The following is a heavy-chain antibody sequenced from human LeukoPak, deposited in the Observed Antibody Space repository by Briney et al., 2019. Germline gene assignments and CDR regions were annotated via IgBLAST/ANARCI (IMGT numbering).Heavy chain of an antibody. Sequence: PSETLSLTCTVSGGSISSYYWSWIRQPPGKGLEWIGYIYYSGSTNYNPSLKSRVTISVDTSKNQFSLKLSSVTAADTAVYYCARGAFWSGLTYYYYYMDVWGKGTTVTVSS. J-gene: IGHJ6*03. D-gene: IGHD3-3*01. V-gene: IGHV4-59*12. CDR2: IYYSGST. CDR3: ARGAFWSGLTYYYYYMDV. CDR1: GGSISSYY.